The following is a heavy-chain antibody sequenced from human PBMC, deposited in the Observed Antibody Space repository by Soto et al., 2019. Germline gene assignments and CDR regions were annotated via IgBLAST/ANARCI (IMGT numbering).Heavy chain of an antibody. J-gene: IGHJ4*02. CDR1: GGTFSSYT. V-gene: IGHV1-69*02. CDR2: IIPILGIA. Sequence: QVQLVQSGAEVKKPGSSVKVSCKASGGTFSSYTISWVRQAPGQGLEWMGRIIPILGIANYAQKFQGRVTITADKSTSTAYMEVSGLRAEDTAVYYFSRVATGGGGDYWGQGTLVTVSS. D-gene: IGHD2-15*01. CDR3: SRVATGGGGDY.